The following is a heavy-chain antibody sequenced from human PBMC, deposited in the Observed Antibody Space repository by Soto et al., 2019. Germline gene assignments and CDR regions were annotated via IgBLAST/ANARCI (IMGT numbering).Heavy chain of an antibody. D-gene: IGHD1-26*01. CDR3: AKEEYRGSSFDK. J-gene: IGHJ4*02. CDR2: ISHDGNNR. V-gene: IGHV3-30*18. Sequence: QVQLVESGGGVVQPGRSLRLSCAASGFTFSRYGMHWVRQAPGKGLEWVARISHDGNNRFYADSVKGRFTISRDNCKETLYLQVNSLRTEDTAVFFCAKEEYRGSSFDKWGQGALVTVSS. CDR1: GFTFSRYG.